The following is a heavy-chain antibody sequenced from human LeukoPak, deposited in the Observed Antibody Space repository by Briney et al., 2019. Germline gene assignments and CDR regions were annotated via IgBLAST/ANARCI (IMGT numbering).Heavy chain of an antibody. V-gene: IGHV3-7*03. CDR2: IKQDGSEK. J-gene: IGHJ6*02. Sequence: GGSLRLSCAASGFTFSSYWMSWVRQAPGKGLEWVANIKQDGSEKYYVDSVKGRFTISRDNAKNSLYLQMNSLRAEDTAVYYCAKSLPGGGYYYGMDVWGQGTTVTVSS. CDR3: AKSLPGGGYYYGMDV. CDR1: GFTFSSYW. D-gene: IGHD2-15*01.